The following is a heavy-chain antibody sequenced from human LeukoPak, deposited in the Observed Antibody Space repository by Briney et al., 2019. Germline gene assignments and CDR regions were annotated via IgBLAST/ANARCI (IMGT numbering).Heavy chain of an antibody. CDR2: ISYSRTP. CDR3: ARDRYGDFEDY. Sequence: NPSETLSLTCNVSGGSINTANYYWTWIRQPPGKGLEWIGYISYSRTPYCNPSLNSRVTISLDTSKNQFSLRLNSVTAADTAMYYCARDRYGDFEDYWGQGTLVTVSS. J-gene: IGHJ4*02. V-gene: IGHV4-30-4*08. D-gene: IGHD4-17*01. CDR1: GGSINTANYY.